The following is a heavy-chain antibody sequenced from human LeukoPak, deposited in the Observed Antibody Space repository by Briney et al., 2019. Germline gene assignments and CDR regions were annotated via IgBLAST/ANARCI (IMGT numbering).Heavy chain of an antibody. V-gene: IGHV4-39*01. CDR2: IYNSGST. Sequence: SETLSLTCTVSGGSISRSSYYWGWIRQPPGKGLEWIGSIYNSGSTYYNPSLKGRVTISVDTSKNQFSLRLSSVTAADTAVYYCARPASAVSRYFDYWGQGTLVTVSS. D-gene: IGHD4-17*01. CDR1: GGSISRSSYY. CDR3: ARPASAVSRYFDY. J-gene: IGHJ4*02.